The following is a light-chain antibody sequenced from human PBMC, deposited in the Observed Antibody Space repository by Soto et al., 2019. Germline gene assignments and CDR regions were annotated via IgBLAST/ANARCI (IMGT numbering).Light chain of an antibody. CDR3: FSYAGSSTWV. CDR2: GVT. V-gene: IGLV2-23*02. J-gene: IGLJ3*02. Sequence: QSALTQPASLSGSPGQSNTISCTGTRSDIGSYNSIAWYQQHPGKAPRVVIFGVTKRPSGISDRFSGSKSGYTASLTISGLQAEDEADYFCFSYAGSSTWVFGGGTKLTVL. CDR1: RSDIGSYNS.